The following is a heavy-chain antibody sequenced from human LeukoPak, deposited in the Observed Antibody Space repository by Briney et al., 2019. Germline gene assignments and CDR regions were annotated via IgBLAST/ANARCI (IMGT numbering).Heavy chain of an antibody. CDR1: GGSISSSSYY. V-gene: IGHV4-39*01. Sequence: SETLSLTCTVSGGSISSSSYYWGWIRQPPGKGLEWIGSIYYSGSTYYNPSLKSRLSISVDMSKTQFSLRLSSVTAADTAVYYCARQDYADAFYNWGQGTLVTVSS. CDR2: IYYSGST. CDR3: ARQDYADAFYN. D-gene: IGHD4-17*01. J-gene: IGHJ4*02.